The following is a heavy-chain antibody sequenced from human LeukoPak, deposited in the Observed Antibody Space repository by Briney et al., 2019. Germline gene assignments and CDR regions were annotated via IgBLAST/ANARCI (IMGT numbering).Heavy chain of an antibody. Sequence: PGGSLRLSCAASGFTFSSYAMSWVRQAPGKGLEWVSAISGSGGSTYYADSVKGRFTISRDNSKNTLYLQMNSLRAEDTAVYYCAKVKYCSGGSCYPLFDCWGQGTLVTVSS. D-gene: IGHD2-15*01. CDR1: GFTFSSYA. V-gene: IGHV3-23*01. CDR3: AKVKYCSGGSCYPLFDC. J-gene: IGHJ4*02. CDR2: ISGSGGST.